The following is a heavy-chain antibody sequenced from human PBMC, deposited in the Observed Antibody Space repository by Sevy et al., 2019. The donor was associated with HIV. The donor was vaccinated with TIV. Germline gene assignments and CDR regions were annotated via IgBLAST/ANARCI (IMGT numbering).Heavy chain of an antibody. J-gene: IGHJ4*02. CDR2: IYSGGST. CDR3: ARVGRRPDYDFWSGYYTGMDSAPFYFDY. D-gene: IGHD3-3*01. Sequence: GGSLRLSCAASGFTVSSSYMSWVRQAPGKGLEWVSVIYSGGSTYYADSVKGRFTISRDNSKNTLYLQMISLRAEDTAVYYCARVGRRPDYDFWSGYYTGMDSAPFYFDYWGQGTLVTVSS. V-gene: IGHV3-53*01. CDR1: GFTVSSSY.